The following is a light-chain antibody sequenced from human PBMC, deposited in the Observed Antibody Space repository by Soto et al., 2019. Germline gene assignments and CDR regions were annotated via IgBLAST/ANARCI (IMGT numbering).Light chain of an antibody. CDR2: EVS. CDR1: SSDVGGYNY. J-gene: IGLJ1*01. Sequence: QSVLTQPASVSGSPGQSITISCSGTSSDVGGYNYVSWYQQHPGKAPKLMIYEVSNRPSGVSDRFLGSKSGDTASLTISGLQADDEADHYCSSYTSSSTRVFGTGTKVPVL. CDR3: SSYTSSSTRV. V-gene: IGLV2-14*01.